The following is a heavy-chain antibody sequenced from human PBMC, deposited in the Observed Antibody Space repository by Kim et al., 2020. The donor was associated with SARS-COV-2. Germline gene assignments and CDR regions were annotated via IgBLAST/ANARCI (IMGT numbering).Heavy chain of an antibody. J-gene: IGHJ4*02. CDR3: ARASGYDWFDY. CDR2: T. V-gene: IGHV5-51*01. Sequence: TRYSPSFQAQVTLSADKSISTAYLQWSSLKASDTAMYYCARASGYDWFDYWGQGTLVTVSS. D-gene: IGHD5-12*01.